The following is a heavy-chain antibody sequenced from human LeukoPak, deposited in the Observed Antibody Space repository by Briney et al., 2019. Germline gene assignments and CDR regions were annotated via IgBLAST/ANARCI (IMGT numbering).Heavy chain of an antibody. CDR1: GFTFSSYG. D-gene: IGHD3-16*01. CDR3: AKESVQPKGGFDY. J-gene: IGHJ4*02. CDR2: ITYDGSNK. Sequence: GGSLRLSCAASGFTFSSYGMHWVRQAPGKGLEWVAVITYDGSNKYYADSVKGRFTISRDNSKNTLYLQMNSLRAEDTAVYCCAKESVQPKGGFDYWGQGTLVTVSS. V-gene: IGHV3-30*18.